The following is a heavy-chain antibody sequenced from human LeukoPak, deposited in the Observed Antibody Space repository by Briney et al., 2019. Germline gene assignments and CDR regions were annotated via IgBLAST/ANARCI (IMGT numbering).Heavy chain of an antibody. CDR1: GFTFSSYS. Sequence: GGSLRLSCAASGFTFSSYSMNWVRQAPGKGLEWVSYISSNSGTVYYADSVKGQFTISRDNARNSLYLQMNSLRDEDTAVYYCARGREGNRYFDYWGQGTLVTVSS. D-gene: IGHD1-26*01. V-gene: IGHV3-48*02. J-gene: IGHJ4*02. CDR3: ARGREGNRYFDY. CDR2: ISSNSGTV.